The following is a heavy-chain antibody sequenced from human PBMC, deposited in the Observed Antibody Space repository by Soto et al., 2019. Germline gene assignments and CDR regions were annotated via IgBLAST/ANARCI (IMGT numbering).Heavy chain of an antibody. Sequence: QLLLQESGPGLVKPSGTLSLTCAVSGGSIGTNNWWHWIRQSPGKGLEWIGEIHHTGSINYSPSLKSQVIMSIDESKNQFSLSLSSVTAADTAMYFCARERGAGTYQGFDYWGQGTLVTVSS. J-gene: IGHJ4*02. CDR2: IHHTGSI. CDR3: ARERGAGTYQGFDY. V-gene: IGHV4-4*02. CDR1: GGSIGTNNW. D-gene: IGHD1-26*01.